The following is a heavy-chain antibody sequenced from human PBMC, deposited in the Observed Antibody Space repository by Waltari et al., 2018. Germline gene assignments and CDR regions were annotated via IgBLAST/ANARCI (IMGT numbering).Heavy chain of an antibody. V-gene: IGHV1-69*05. D-gene: IGHD5-12*01. CDR2: IIPIFGTA. CDR3: AREREATTWFDP. J-gene: IGHJ5*02. CDR1: GGTVSSYA. Sequence: QVQLVQSGAEVKTPGSSVKVSCKASGGTVSSYALSWVRQAPGQGLEWMGGIIPIFGTANYAQKFQGRVTITTDESTSTAYMELSSLRSEDTAVYYCAREREATTWFDPWGQGTLVTVSS.